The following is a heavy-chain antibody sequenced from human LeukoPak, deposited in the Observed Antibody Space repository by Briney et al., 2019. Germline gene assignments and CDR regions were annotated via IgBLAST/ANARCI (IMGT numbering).Heavy chain of an antibody. CDR1: GFTFSDNY. J-gene: IGHJ3*02. CDR3: ARDWRDSSGKFPNDAFDI. D-gene: IGHD3-22*01. CDR2: ISSSGSV. Sequence: GGSLRLSCAASGFTFSDNYMSWIRQAPGKGLEWVSYISSSGSVYYADSVKGRFTISRDNAKNSLYLQMNSLRAEDTAVYYCARDWRDSSGKFPNDAFDIRGQGTMVTVSS. V-gene: IGHV3-11*04.